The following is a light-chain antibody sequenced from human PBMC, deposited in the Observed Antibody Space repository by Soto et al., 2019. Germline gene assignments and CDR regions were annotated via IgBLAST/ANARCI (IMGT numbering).Light chain of an antibody. CDR3: QQYGSSPNT. CDR2: GAS. Sequence: EIVLTQSPGTLSLSPGERATLSCRASQSVSSSYLAWYQQKPGQAPRLLIYGASSKATGIPDRFSGSGSGTYFTLTISRLEAEDLAVYYCQQYGSSPNTFGQGTKVEIK. CDR1: QSVSSSY. V-gene: IGKV3-20*01. J-gene: IGKJ1*01.